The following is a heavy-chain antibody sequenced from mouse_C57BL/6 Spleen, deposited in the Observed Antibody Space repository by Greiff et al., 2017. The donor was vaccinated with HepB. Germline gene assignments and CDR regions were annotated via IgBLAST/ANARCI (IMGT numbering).Heavy chain of an antibody. V-gene: IGHV1-26*01. Sequence: EVQLQQSGPELVKPGASVKISCKASGYTFTDYYMNWVKQSHGKSLEWIGDINPNNGGTSYNQKFKGKATLTVDKSSSTAYMELRSLTSEDSAVYYCARGSFAYWGQRTLVTVSA. CDR1: GYTFTDYY. J-gene: IGHJ3*01. D-gene: IGHD3-1*01. CDR2: INPNNGGT. CDR3: ARGSFAY.